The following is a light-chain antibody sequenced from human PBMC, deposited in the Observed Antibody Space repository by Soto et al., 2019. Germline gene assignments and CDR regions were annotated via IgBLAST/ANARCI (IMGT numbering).Light chain of an antibody. Sequence: DIQMTQSPSTLSASVGDRVTITCRASQYIHNYLAWYQQKPGEAPKPLIYEAANLESGVPSRFSSSGTGSEFTLTISSLQPDDFATYYCQQSTNYPWTFAQGTRVEI. CDR1: QYIHNY. J-gene: IGKJ1*01. V-gene: IGKV1-5*03. CDR3: QQSTNYPWT. CDR2: EAA.